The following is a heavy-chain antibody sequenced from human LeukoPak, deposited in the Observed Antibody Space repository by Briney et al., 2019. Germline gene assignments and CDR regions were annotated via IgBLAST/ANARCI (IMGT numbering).Heavy chain of an antibody. CDR1: GFTFSSYW. CDR2: INSDGSRT. V-gene: IGHV3-74*01. CDR3: ARDSCSSTNCYGQYYYYYYGMDV. Sequence: GGSLRLSCAASGFTFSSYWMHWVRQAPGKGLVWVSRINSDGSRTSYADSVKGRFTISRDNAKNTLYLQMNSLRAEDTAVYYCARDSCSSTNCYGQYYYYYYGMDVWGQGTTVTVSS. D-gene: IGHD2-2*01. J-gene: IGHJ6*02.